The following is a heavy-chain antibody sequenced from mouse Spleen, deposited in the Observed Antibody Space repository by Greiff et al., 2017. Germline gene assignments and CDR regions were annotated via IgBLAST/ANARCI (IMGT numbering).Heavy chain of an antibody. D-gene: IGHD2-3*01. CDR1: GYSITSGYD. CDR2: ISYSGST. CDR3: ARGGFYDGFLFAY. J-gene: IGHJ3*01. V-gene: IGHV3-1*01. Sequence: ESGPGMVKPSQSLSLTCTVTGYSITSGYDWHWIRHFPGTNLEWMGYISYSGSTNYNPSLKSRISITHDTSKNHFFLKLNSVTTEDTATYYCARGGFYDGFLFAYWGQGTLVTVSA.